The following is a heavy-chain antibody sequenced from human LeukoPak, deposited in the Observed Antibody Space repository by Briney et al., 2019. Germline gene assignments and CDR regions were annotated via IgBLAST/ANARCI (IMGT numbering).Heavy chain of an antibody. V-gene: IGHV1-69*01. CDR3: ASGEVGVVYRAGGRYYYYYHAMDV. J-gene: IGHJ6*02. D-gene: IGHD2-15*01. Sequence: ASVKVTCKASGGTFSSYAISWVRQAPGQGLEWMGGIIPIFGTANYAQKFQGRVTITADESTSTAYMELRSLRSDDTAVYYCASGEVGVVYRAGGRYYYYYHAMDVWGQGTTVTVSS. CDR2: IIPIFGTA. CDR1: GGTFSSYA.